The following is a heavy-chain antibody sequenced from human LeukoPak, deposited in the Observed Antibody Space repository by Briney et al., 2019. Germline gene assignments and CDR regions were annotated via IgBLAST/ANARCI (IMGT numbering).Heavy chain of an antibody. J-gene: IGHJ6*02. CDR3: ARDPFYGMVRDTGIWSYYYYGMDV. V-gene: IGHV6-1*01. CDR1: GDSFSSNSAA. CDR2: TYYRSKWYN. Sequence: SQTLSLTCAISGDSFSSNSAAWNWIRQSPSRGLEWLGRTYYRSKWYNDYAVSVKSRITINPDTSKNQFSLQLNSVTPEDTAVYYCARDPFYGMVRDTGIWSYYYYGMDVWGQGTTVTVSS. D-gene: IGHD3-10*01.